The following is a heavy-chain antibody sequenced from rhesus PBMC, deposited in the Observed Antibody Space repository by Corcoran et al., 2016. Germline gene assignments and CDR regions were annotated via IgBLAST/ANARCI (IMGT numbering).Heavy chain of an antibody. CDR3: ARHVAFDF. Sequence: QVQLQESGPGLVNPSATLPLTCAVSGGAFSSTNRWTWTPQSPGKGREWIGYIDFDSGSNSYNPSLKSRVTISTDTSKSQFSLKLSSVTYADTAVYYCARHVAFDFWGQGLRVTVSS. J-gene: IGHJ3*01. V-gene: IGHV4S7*01. CDR2: IDFDSGSN. CDR1: GGAFSSTNR.